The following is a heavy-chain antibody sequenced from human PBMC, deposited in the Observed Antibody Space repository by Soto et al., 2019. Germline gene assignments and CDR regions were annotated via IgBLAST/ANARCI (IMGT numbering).Heavy chain of an antibody. CDR1: GFTFSSYS. V-gene: IGHV3-48*01. CDR3: ARDPEYDILTGYYNGY. D-gene: IGHD3-9*01. J-gene: IGHJ4*02. CDR2: ISSSSSTI. Sequence: GGSLRLSCAASGFTFSSYSMNWVRQAPGKGLEWVSYISSSSSTIYYADSVKGRFTISRDNAKSSLYLQMNSLRAEDTAVYYCARDPEYDILTGYYNGYWGQGTLVTVSS.